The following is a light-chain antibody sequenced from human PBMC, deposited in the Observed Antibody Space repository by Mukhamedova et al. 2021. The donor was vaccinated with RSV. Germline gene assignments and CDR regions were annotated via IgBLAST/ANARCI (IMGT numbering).Light chain of an antibody. CDR3: QQYGSSPPWT. Sequence: GGRATLSCRASQSVSSSYLAWYQQKPGQAPRLLIYGASSRATGIPDRFSGSGSGTDFTLTISRLEPEDFAVYYCQQYGSSPPWT. CDR1: QSVSSSY. V-gene: IGKV3-20*01. CDR2: GAS. J-gene: IGKJ1*01.